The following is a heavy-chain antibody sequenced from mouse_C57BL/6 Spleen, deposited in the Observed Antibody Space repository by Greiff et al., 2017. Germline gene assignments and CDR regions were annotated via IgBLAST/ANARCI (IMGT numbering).Heavy chain of an antibody. CDR1: GYAFSSSW. CDR2: IYPGDGDT. CDR3: NYYGSSSYAMDN. Sequence: QVQLQQSGPELVKPGASVKISCKASGYAFSSSWMNWVKQRPGKGLEWIGRIYPGDGDTNYNGKFKGKATLTADKSSSTAYMQLSSLTSEDSAVYFCNYYGSSSYAMDNWGQGTSVTVSS. D-gene: IGHD1-1*01. V-gene: IGHV1-82*01. J-gene: IGHJ4*01.